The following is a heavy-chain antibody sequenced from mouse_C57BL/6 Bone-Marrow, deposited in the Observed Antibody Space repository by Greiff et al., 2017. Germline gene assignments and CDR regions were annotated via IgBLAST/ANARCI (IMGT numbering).Heavy chain of an antibody. CDR1: GFNIKDDY. D-gene: IGHD2-5*01. CDR3: TRAYYSNYFDY. J-gene: IGHJ2*01. CDR2: IDPENGDT. V-gene: IGHV14-4*01. Sequence: VQLQQSGAELVRPGASVKLSCTASGFNIKDDYMHWVKQRPEKGLEWIGWIDPENGDTEYASKFQGKATITADTSSNTAYLQLSSLTSEDTAVYYCTRAYYSNYFDYWGQGTTLTVSS.